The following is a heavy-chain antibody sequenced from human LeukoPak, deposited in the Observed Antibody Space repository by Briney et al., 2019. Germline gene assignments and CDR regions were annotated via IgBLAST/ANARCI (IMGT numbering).Heavy chain of an antibody. CDR3: AKSKAEFYYGSGSYYFDY. D-gene: IGHD3-10*01. CDR2: ISYDGSNK. J-gene: IGHJ4*02. CDR1: GFTFSSYA. Sequence: GGSLRLSCAASGFTFSSYAMHWVRQAPGKGLEWVAVISYDGSNKYYADSVKGRFTISRDNSKNTLYLQMNSLRAEDTAVYYCAKSKAEFYYGSGSYYFDYWGQGTLVTVSS. V-gene: IGHV3-30*04.